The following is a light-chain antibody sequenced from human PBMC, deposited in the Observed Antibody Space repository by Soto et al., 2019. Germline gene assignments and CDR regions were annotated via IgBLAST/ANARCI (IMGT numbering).Light chain of an antibody. CDR3: QQIYGFSWT. V-gene: IGKV4-1*01. CDR1: QSVLDRSNNKNY. CDR2: WAS. J-gene: IGKJ1*01. Sequence: DIVMTQSPDSLALSLGERATINCKSSQSVLDRSNNKNYLAWYQQKPGQPPKLLIYWASTRESGVPDRFSGSGSGTDFTLTISSLQAEDVAVYYCQQIYGFSWTFGQGPKVDIK.